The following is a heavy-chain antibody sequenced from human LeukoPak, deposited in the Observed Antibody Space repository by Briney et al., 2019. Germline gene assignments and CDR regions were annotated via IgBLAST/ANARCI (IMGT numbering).Heavy chain of an antibody. CDR3: AKDICGGDCYPHGGY. V-gene: IGHV3-30*02. Sequence: GGSLRLSCAASGLTFSNYGMHWVRQVPGKGLEWVAFIPYDGSNKYYADSLKGRFTISRDNSKNTLYLQMNSLRAEDTAIYYCAKDICGGDCYPHGGYWGQGTLVTVSS. CDR1: GLTFSNYG. J-gene: IGHJ4*02. CDR2: IPYDGSNK. D-gene: IGHD2-21*01.